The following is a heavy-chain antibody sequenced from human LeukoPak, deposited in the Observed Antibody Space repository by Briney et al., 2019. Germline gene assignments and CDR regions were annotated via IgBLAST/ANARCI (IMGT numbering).Heavy chain of an antibody. D-gene: IGHD3-10*01. Sequence: GGSLRLSCTASGFTFVNYAMSWVRQAPGKGLEWVSAISGGGGNTYYADSVKGRFTISRDNSKNTLYLQMNSLRAEDTAVYYCTKARANDGSGNPYWHFDLWGRGTLVTVSS. CDR2: ISGGGGNT. J-gene: IGHJ2*01. CDR1: GFTFVNYA. V-gene: IGHV3-23*01. CDR3: TKARANDGSGNPYWHFDL.